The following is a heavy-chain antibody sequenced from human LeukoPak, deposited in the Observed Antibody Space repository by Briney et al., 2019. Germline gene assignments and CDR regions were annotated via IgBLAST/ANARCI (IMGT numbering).Heavy chain of an antibody. CDR2: ISYDGSNK. J-gene: IGHJ4*02. V-gene: IGHV3-30*18. Sequence: GGSLRLSCAASGFTFSSYGMHWVRQAPGKGLEWVAVISYDGSNKYYADSVKGRFTISRDNSKNTLYLQMNSLRAEDTAVYFCAKDPKDYWAQGTLVTVSS. CDR3: AKDPKDY. CDR1: GFTFSSYG.